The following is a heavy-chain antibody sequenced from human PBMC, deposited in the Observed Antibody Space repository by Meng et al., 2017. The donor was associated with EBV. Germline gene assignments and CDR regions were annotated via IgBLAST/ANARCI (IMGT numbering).Heavy chain of an antibody. Sequence: VQVVQSGFGWKRPGASVKVSCKASGYTFRNYAINWMRQVPGQGLEWMGWINTYSGKATFAQGFTGRFVFSLDTPVTTAHLQISGLKTEDSAVYYCARGVEENGSHYPFDSWGQGTLVTVSS. D-gene: IGHD1-1*01. CDR2: INTYSGKA. V-gene: IGHV7-4-1*02. CDR3: ARGVEENGSHYPFDS. CDR1: GYTFRNYA. J-gene: IGHJ4*02.